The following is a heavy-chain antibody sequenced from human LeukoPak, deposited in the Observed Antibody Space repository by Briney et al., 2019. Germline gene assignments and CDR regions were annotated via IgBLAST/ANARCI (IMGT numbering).Heavy chain of an antibody. J-gene: IGHJ3*02. V-gene: IGHV6-1*01. CDR3: ARGLYCSGGSCYSSDAFDI. D-gene: IGHD2-15*01. CDR1: GDSVSSNSAA. CDR2: TYYRSKWYN. Sequence: SQTLSLTCAISGDSVSSNSAAWNWIRQSPSRGLEWLGRTYYRSKWYNDYAVSVKSRITINPDTSKNQFSLQLNSVTPEDTVVYYCARGLYCSGGSCYSSDAFDIWGQGTMVTVSS.